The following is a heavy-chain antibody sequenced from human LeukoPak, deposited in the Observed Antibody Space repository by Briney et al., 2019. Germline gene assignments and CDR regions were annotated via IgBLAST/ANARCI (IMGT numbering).Heavy chain of an antibody. V-gene: IGHV3-48*03. D-gene: IGHD5-12*01. CDR1: GFTFSSFE. CDR3: ARGVGFSGYVDY. J-gene: IGHJ4*02. Sequence: GGSLRLSCAASGFTFSSFEMKWVRQAPGKGLEWVSYISSGGSTIYYADSVKGRFPISRDNAKDSLYLQMNILRAEDTAVYYCARGVGFSGYVDYWGQGTLVTVSS. CDR2: ISSGGSTI.